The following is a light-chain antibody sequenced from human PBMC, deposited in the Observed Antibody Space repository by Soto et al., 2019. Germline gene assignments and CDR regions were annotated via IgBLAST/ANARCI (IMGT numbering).Light chain of an antibody. V-gene: IGKV3-20*01. Sequence: TQSPGTLSLSPGEGATLSCKASQTVISTHLAWYQQNPGQAPRLLIYSTSNRATGIPDRFSGSGSGRDFTLTIDRLEPEDFAVYYCQQYDSSSVTFGQGTRLEIK. CDR3: QQYDSSSVT. CDR2: STS. CDR1: QTVISTH. J-gene: IGKJ5*01.